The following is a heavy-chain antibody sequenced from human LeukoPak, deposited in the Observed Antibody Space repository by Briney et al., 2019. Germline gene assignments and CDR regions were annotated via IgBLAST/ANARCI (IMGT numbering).Heavy chain of an antibody. CDR1: GGSISSSSYY. J-gene: IGHJ4*02. D-gene: IGHD3-3*01. Sequence: SETLSLTCTVSGGSISSSSYYWGWIRQPPGKGLEWIGSIYYSGSTYYNPSLKSRVTISVDTSKNQFSLKLSSVTAADTAVYYCARPSRVFGVVTTDYWGQGTLVTVSS. CDR2: IYYSGST. CDR3: ARPSRVFGVVTTDY. V-gene: IGHV4-39*01.